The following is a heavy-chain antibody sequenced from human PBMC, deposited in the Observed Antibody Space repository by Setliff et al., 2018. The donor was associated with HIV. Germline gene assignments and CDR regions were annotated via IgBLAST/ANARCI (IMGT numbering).Heavy chain of an antibody. CDR3: VRGFCSSTTCYEDYYYMDV. CDR2: LYHSGST. J-gene: IGHJ6*03. Sequence: SETLSLTCDVSGYSISSGYYWGWIRQPPGKGLEWIGSLYHSGSTYYNPSLKSRVTLSGGMSENQLFLRLTSVTAADTAVYYCVRGFCSSTTCYEDYYYMDVWGKGSTVTVSS. V-gene: IGHV4-38-2*01. D-gene: IGHD2-2*01. CDR1: GYSISSGYY.